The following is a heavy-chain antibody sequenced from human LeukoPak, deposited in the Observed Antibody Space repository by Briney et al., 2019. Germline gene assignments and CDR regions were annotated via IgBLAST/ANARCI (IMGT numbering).Heavy chain of an antibody. CDR1: GFTFSTYA. Sequence: GGSLRLSCAASGFTFSTYAMHWVRQAPGKGLEWVAVISYDGSDKYYADSVKGRFTISRDNSKNTVYLQMNSLRPEDTAVYYCAKRRTVDTAMVTHYYGMDVWGQGTTVTVSS. CDR2: ISYDGSDK. D-gene: IGHD5-18*01. J-gene: IGHJ6*02. V-gene: IGHV3-30*18. CDR3: AKRRTVDTAMVTHYYGMDV.